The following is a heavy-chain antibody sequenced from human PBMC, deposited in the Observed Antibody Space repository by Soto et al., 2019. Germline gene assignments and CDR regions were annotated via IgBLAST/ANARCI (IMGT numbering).Heavy chain of an antibody. CDR1: GFTFSSYW. Sequence: GSLRLSCAASGFTFSSYWMHWVRQAPGKGLVWVSRINSDGSSTSYADSVKGRFTISRDNAKNTLYLQMNSLRAEDTAVYYCAREEHDFWSGYGNNWFDPWGQGTLVTVSP. CDR3: AREEHDFWSGYGNNWFDP. D-gene: IGHD3-3*01. CDR2: INSDGSST. J-gene: IGHJ5*02. V-gene: IGHV3-74*01.